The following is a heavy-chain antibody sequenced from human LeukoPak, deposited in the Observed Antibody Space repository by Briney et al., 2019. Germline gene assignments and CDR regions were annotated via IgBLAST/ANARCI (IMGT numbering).Heavy chain of an antibody. CDR2: ISSSSSYI. D-gene: IGHD3-22*01. CDR3: ARDRGYYDSSGYVY. Sequence: GGSLRLSCAASGYTFSSYSMNWVRQAPAKGLEWVSSISSSSSYIYYADSVKGRFTISRDNAKNSLYLQMNSLRAEDTAVYYCARDRGYYDSSGYVYWGQGTLVTVSS. V-gene: IGHV3-21*01. CDR1: GYTFSSYS. J-gene: IGHJ4*02.